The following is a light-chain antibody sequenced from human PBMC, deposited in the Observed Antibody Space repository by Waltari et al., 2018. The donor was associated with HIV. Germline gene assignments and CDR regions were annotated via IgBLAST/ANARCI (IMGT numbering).Light chain of an antibody. CDR3: AAWDDSLSGLV. CDR2: RNN. V-gene: IGLV1-47*01. Sequence: QSVLTQPPSASGTPGQRVTISCSGSSSNIGGNYVYWYQQLPGTAPKLLIDRNNRRPAGVPDRFSGSKSGTSASLAISGLRSEDEADYYCAAWDDSLSGLVFGGGTKLTVL. J-gene: IGLJ3*02. CDR1: SSNIGGNY.